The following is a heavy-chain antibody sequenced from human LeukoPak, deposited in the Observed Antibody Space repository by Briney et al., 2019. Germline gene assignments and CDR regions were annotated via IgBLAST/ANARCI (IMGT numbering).Heavy chain of an antibody. V-gene: IGHV3-23*01. CDR1: GFTFNSYA. CDR3: AKARAGDITAAFNY. Sequence: GGSLRLSCAASGFTFNSYAMSWVRQAPGKGLEWVSGISSGGNTYYADSVKGRFTISRDNSENTLNLQVNSLRAEDTAIYYCAKARAGDITAAFNYWGQGTLVTVSS. CDR2: ISSGGNT. D-gene: IGHD6-13*01. J-gene: IGHJ4*02.